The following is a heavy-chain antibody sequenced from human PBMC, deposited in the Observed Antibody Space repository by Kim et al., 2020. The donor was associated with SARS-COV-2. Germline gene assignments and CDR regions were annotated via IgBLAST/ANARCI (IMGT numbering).Heavy chain of an antibody. V-gene: IGHV3-30-3*01. D-gene: IGHD1-26*01. CDR1: GFTFSSYA. J-gene: IGHJ6*02. CDR2: ISYDGSNK. CDR3: ARDRVGAGYYYYYGMDV. Sequence: GGSLRLSCAASGFTFSSYAMHWVRQAPGKGLEWVAVISYDGSNKYYADSVKGRFTISRDNSKNTLYLQMNSLRAEATAVYYCARDRVGAGYYYYYGMDVWGQGTTVTVS.